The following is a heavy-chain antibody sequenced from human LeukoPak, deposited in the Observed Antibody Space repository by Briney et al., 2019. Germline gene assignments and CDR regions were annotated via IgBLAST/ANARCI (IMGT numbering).Heavy chain of an antibody. CDR3: ARDCWQWLVGEAWFDP. Sequence: ASVKVSCKASGYTFSTYYMHWVRQAPGQGLEWMGLINPSGGSTSYAQKFQGRVTMTRDTSISTAYMELSRLRSDDTAVYYCARDCWQWLVGEAWFDPWGQGTLVTVSS. CDR1: GYTFSTYY. J-gene: IGHJ5*02. V-gene: IGHV1-46*01. CDR2: INPSGGST. D-gene: IGHD6-19*01.